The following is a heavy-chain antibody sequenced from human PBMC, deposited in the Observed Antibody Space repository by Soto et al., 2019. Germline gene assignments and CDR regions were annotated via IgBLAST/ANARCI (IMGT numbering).Heavy chain of an antibody. CDR1: EYTFTSYA. D-gene: IGHD1-1*01. CDR2: INAGNGNT. V-gene: IGHV1-3*01. Sequence: ASVKVSCRTSEYTFTSYAIHWVRQAPGQSLEWMGWINAGNGNTKYSQKFQGRVTITRDTSASTAYMELSSLRSEDTAVYFCARGYSWNDGRAYYYYIDVWGKGTTVTVSS. CDR3: ARGYSWNDGRAYYYYIDV. J-gene: IGHJ6*03.